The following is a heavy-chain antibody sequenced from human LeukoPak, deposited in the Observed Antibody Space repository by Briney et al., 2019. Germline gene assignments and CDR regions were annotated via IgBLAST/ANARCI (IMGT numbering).Heavy chain of an antibody. V-gene: IGHV3-15*01. Sequence: TGGSLRLSCAASGFIFRDAWMTWVRQAPGKGLEWVGRIKRKTDGGTTDYAAPVKGRFTISRDDSQNTLYLQMNSLKTEDTAVYYCTSKTMTPGYWGQGTLVTVSS. CDR2: IKRKTDGGTT. D-gene: IGHD4-11*01. CDR1: GFIFRDAW. CDR3: TSKTMTPGY. J-gene: IGHJ4*02.